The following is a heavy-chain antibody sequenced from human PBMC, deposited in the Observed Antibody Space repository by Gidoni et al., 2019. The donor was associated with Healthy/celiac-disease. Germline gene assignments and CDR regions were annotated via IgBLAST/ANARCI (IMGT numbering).Heavy chain of an antibody. CDR3: ARHGYSSSWHAPDPYYYYYYMDV. CDR1: GGSISSSSYY. CDR2: IYYSGST. D-gene: IGHD6-13*01. Sequence: GKPSETLSLTCTVSGGSISSSSYYWGWIRQPPGKGLEWIGSIYYSGSTYYNPSLKSRVTISVDTSKNQFSLKLSSVTAADTAVYYCARHGYSSSWHAPDPYYYYYYMDVWGKGTTVTVSS. J-gene: IGHJ6*03. V-gene: IGHV4-39*01.